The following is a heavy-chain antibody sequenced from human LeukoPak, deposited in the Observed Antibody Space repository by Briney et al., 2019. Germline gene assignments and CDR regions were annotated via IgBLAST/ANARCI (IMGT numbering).Heavy chain of an antibody. CDR3: ARSSDILTGYYYADY. J-gene: IGHJ4*02. D-gene: IGHD3-9*01. Sequence: SETLSLTCTVSGGSISSYYWSWIRQPPGKGLEWIGYIYYSGSTNYNPSLKSRVTISVDTPKNQFSLKLSSVTAADTAVYYCARSSDILTGYYYADYWGQGTLVTVSS. CDR2: IYYSGST. CDR1: GGSISSYY. V-gene: IGHV4-59*01.